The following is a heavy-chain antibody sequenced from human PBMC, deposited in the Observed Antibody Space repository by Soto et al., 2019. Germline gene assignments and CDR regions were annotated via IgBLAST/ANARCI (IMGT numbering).Heavy chain of an antibody. V-gene: IGHV3-30*19. CDR3: AREGGFKIQDDYYYYGLDV. CDR1: GFAFRTYG. D-gene: IGHD3-10*01. CDR2: ISYDGVNK. J-gene: IGHJ6*01. Sequence: QVHLVESGGGVVQPGRSLRLSCAATGFAFRTYGMHWVRRAPGKGLEWLAVISYDGVNKNHADSVQGRFNISKDNSKTTLSLQRDSLGVEDTAVYYCAREGGFKIQDDYYYYGLDVGRQGTQVTVSS.